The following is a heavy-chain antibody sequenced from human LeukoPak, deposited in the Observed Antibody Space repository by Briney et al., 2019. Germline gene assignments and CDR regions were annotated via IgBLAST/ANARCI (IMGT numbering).Heavy chain of an antibody. CDR1: GGSVSSGSYY. CDR2: IYYSGST. CDR3: ARVDSGYDYFDY. Sequence: PSETLSLTCTVSGGSVSSGSYYWSWIRQPPGKGLEWIGYIYYSGSTNYNPSLKSRVTISVDTSKNQFSLKLSSVTAADTAVYYCARVDSGYDYFDYWGQGTLVTVSS. D-gene: IGHD5-12*01. J-gene: IGHJ4*02. V-gene: IGHV4-61*01.